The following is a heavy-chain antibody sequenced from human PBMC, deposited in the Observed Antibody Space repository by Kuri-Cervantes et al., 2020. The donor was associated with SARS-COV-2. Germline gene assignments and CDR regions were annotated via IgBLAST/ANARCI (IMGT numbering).Heavy chain of an antibody. CDR2: INHSGST. J-gene: IGHJ5*02. CDR3: ARGQDIVVVPAANIASEYWFDP. CDR1: VGTFSHIT. V-gene: IGHV4-34*01. D-gene: IGHD2-2*01. Sequence: SETLSLTCYVCVGTFSHITGSWIRQPPGKGLEWIGEINHSGSTNYNPSLKSRVTISVDTSKNQFSLKLSSVTAADTAVYYCARGQDIVVVPAANIASEYWFDPWGQGTLVTVSS.